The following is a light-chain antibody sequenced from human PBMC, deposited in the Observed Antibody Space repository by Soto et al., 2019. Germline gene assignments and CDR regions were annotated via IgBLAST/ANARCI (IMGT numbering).Light chain of an antibody. CDR3: CSYTDSRTHI. Sequence: QSALTQPASVSGSPGQSITISCTGTSSDVGGYNYVSWYQQHPGKAPKLIIFEVSYRPSGISNRFSASKSGDTASLTISGLQADDEADYYCCSYTDSRTHIFGRGTKV. CDR1: SSDVGGYNY. V-gene: IGLV2-14*01. J-gene: IGLJ1*01. CDR2: EVS.